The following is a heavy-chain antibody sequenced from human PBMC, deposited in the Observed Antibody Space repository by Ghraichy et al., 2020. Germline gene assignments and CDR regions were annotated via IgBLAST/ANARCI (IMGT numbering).Heavy chain of an antibody. D-gene: IGHD2-15*01. V-gene: IGHV4-31*03. CDR2: VYYSGST. Sequence: SETLSLTCTVSGGSVTSGAYYWTWIRQHPGKGLEWIGFVYYSGSTYNNPSLKSRVTISVDTSKNQFSLKLSSVTAADTAVYYCARLYCSGGSCYDYYYYGMDVRGQGTTVTVSS. CDR1: GGSVTSGAYY. CDR3: ARLYCSGGSCYDYYYYGMDV. J-gene: IGHJ6*02.